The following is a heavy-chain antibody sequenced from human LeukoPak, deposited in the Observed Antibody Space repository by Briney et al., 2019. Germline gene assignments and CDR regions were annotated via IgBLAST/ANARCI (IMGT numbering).Heavy chain of an antibody. Sequence: GGSLRLSCAASGFTFSSYAMHWVRQAPGKGLEWVALISSDGSNKDYADSVKGRFTISRDNSKNTMYLQMNSLRAEDTAVYFCARDKGYSIFDYWGQGTLVTVSS. CDR2: ISSDGSNK. D-gene: IGHD6-13*01. CDR3: ARDKGYSIFDY. V-gene: IGHV3-30-3*01. J-gene: IGHJ4*02. CDR1: GFTFSSYA.